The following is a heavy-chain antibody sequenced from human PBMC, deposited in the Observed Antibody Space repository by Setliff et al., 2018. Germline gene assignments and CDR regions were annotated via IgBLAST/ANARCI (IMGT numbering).Heavy chain of an antibody. Sequence: PSETLSLTCAVSGYSISNGFYWGWNRQSPVKGLEWIGSLFDGGSAYYSPSPTGRGSISLDASKNQFALKLTFATAADTAVYYCARDPHWDPTYSLPGHAFDFWGRGIMVNVSS. CDR1: GYSISNGFY. V-gene: IGHV4-38-2*02. CDR3: ARDPHWDPTYSLPGHAFDF. J-gene: IGHJ3*01. D-gene: IGHD2-21*01. CDR2: LFDGGSA.